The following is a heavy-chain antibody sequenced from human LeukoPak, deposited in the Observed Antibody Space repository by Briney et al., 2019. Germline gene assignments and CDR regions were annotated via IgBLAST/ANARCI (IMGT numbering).Heavy chain of an antibody. D-gene: IGHD5-12*01. CDR3: ARYSGDDIVATTGDY. Sequence: ASVKVSCRASGYTFTLYAMHWVRQAPGQRREWMGWINPGNSKTKSSQKFQGRVTITRDTSASTPYMELSSLRSEDTAVYYCARYSGDDIVATTGDYWGQGTLVTVSS. CDR2: INPGNSKT. V-gene: IGHV1-3*01. J-gene: IGHJ4*02. CDR1: GYTFTLYA.